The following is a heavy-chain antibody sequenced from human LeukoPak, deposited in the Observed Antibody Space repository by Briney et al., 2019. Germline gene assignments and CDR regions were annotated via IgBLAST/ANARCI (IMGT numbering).Heavy chain of an antibody. V-gene: IGHV3-43*01. CDR3: AKAYDSSGYLYYGMDV. Sequence: GGSLRLSCAASGFTFDDYTMHWVRQAPGKGLEWVSLISWGGGSTYYADSVKGRFTISRDNSKNSLYLQMNSLRTEDTALYYCAKAYDSSGYLYYGMDVWGQGTTVTVSS. J-gene: IGHJ6*02. CDR1: GFTFDDYT. D-gene: IGHD3-22*01. CDR2: ISWGGGST.